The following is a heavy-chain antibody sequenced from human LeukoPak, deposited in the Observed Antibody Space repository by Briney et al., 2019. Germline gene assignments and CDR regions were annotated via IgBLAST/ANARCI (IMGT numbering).Heavy chain of an antibody. Sequence: GGSLRLSCAASGFTVSSNYMSWVRQAPGKGLEWVSVIYSGGSTYYADSVKGRFTISRDNSKNTLYLQMNSLRAEDTAVYYCARERNYYDSSGYYAAEGFDYWAQGTLVTVSS. CDR3: ARERNYYDSSGYYAAEGFDY. CDR2: IYSGGST. CDR1: GFTVSSNY. J-gene: IGHJ4*02. D-gene: IGHD3-22*01. V-gene: IGHV3-66*01.